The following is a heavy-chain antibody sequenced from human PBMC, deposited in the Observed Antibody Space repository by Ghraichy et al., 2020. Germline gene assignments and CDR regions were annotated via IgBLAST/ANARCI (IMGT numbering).Heavy chain of an antibody. D-gene: IGHD3-10*01. CDR3: ARGIYYGSGTYYFDY. V-gene: IGHV3-64*01. Sequence: GGSLRLSCAASGFTFSTSAMHWVRQAPGKGLEYVSAISTSGGSAFYVNSVKGRFTISRDNSKNTLYLQMGSLRAEDMAVYYCARGIYYGSGTYYFDYWGQGTLVTVSS. CDR2: ISTSGGSA. CDR1: GFTFSTSA. J-gene: IGHJ4*02.